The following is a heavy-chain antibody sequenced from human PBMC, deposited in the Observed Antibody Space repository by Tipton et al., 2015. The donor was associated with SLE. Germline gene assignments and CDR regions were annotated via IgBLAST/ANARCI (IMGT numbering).Heavy chain of an antibody. CDR1: GVSISGYY. J-gene: IGHJ4*02. D-gene: IGHD6-13*01. CDR2: IYYSGST. Sequence: TLSLTCTVSGVSISGYYWSWIRQHPGKGLEWIGYIYYSGSTYYNPSLKSRVTISVDTSKNQFSLKLSSVTAADTAVYYCARGEQLAHFDYWGQGTLVTVSS. V-gene: IGHV4-31*03. CDR3: ARGEQLAHFDY.